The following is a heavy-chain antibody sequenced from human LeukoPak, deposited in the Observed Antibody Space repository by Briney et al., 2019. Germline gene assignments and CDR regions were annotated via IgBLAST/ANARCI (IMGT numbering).Heavy chain of an antibody. CDR2: ISSSSSTI. CDR1: GFTFSSYS. CDR3: ARSPNYEFSSGWSRGDYFDY. J-gene: IGHJ4*02. D-gene: IGHD6-19*01. Sequence: GGSLRLSCAASGFTFSSYSMNWVRQAPGKGLEWVSYISSSSSTIYYADSMKGRFTISRDNAKNSLYLQMNSLRAEDTAVYYCARSPNYEFSSGWSRGDYFDYWGQGTLVTVSS. V-gene: IGHV3-48*01.